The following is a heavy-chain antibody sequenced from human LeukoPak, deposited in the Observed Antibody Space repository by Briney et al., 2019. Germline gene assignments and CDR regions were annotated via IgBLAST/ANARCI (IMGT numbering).Heavy chain of an antibody. J-gene: IGHJ4*02. CDR1: GYTFTSYG. CDR3: ARERNVEYYYDSSPATFDY. V-gene: IGHV1-18*01. CDR2: ISAYNGNT. D-gene: IGHD3-22*01. Sequence: ASVKVSCKASGYTFTSYGISWVRQAPGQGLEWMGWISAYNGNTNYAQKLQGRVTMTTDTSTSTAYMELRSLRSDDTAVYYCARERNVEYYYDSSPATFDYWGQGTLVTVSS.